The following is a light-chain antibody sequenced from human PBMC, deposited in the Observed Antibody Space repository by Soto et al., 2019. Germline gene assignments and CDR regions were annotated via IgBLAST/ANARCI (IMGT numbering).Light chain of an antibody. CDR3: MQALQTPAT. V-gene: IGKV2-28*01. CDR1: QSLLHSNGYNY. J-gene: IGKJ1*01. CDR2: LGS. Sequence: DIVMTQSPLSLPVTPGEPASISCRSSQSLLHSNGYNYLDWYLQKPGQSPQLLIYLGSNRAPVVSDRFSGSGSGTDFTLKISRVEAEDVGVYYCMQALQTPATFGQGTKVEIK.